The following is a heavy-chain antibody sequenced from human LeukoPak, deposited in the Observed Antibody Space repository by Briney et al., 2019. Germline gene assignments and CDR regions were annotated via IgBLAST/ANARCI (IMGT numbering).Heavy chain of an antibody. J-gene: IGHJ1*01. Sequence: ASVKVPFTASGYSFTIYYLLAVRLAPGQGLEWMGWINPNSGGTNYAQKFQGRVTMTREMSISTAYMELSRLRSDDTAVYYCASGRQLASNWGQAPLVTVSS. CDR3: ASGRQLASN. CDR1: GYSFTIYY. D-gene: IGHD2-2*01. CDR2: INPNSGGT. V-gene: IGHV1-2*02.